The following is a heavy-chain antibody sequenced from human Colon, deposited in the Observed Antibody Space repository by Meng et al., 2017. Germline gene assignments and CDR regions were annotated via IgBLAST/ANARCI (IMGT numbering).Heavy chain of an antibody. D-gene: IGHD3-22*01. CDR1: GFTFSSYA. CDR2: ISGDGSST. J-gene: IGHJ2*01. V-gene: IGHV3-23*01. CDR3: AKDGSGSSGYYFYWYFDL. Sequence: GESLKISCAASGFTFSSYAMSWVRQTPGKGLEWVSTISGDGSSTYNADSVRGRFTISRDNSKNTLYLQMNSLTAEDTALYHCAKDGSGSSGYYFYWYFDLWGRGTLVTVSS.